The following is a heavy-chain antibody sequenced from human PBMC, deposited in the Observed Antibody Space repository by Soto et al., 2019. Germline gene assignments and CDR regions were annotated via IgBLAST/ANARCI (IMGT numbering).Heavy chain of an antibody. J-gene: IGHJ6*02. CDR3: AKTYSSGWYYYYYGMDV. Sequence: PGGSLRLSCAASGFTFSSYGMHWVRQAPGKGLEWVAVISYDGSNKYYADSVKGRLTISRDNSKNTLYLQMNSLRAEDTAVYYCAKTYSSGWYYYYYGMDVWGQGTTVTVSS. V-gene: IGHV3-30*18. D-gene: IGHD6-19*01. CDR1: GFTFSSYG. CDR2: ISYDGSNK.